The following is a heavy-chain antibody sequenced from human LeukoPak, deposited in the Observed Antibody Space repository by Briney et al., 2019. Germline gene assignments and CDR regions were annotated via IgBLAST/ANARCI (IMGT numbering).Heavy chain of an antibody. CDR3: ARAHSGSYAWVDY. CDR2: INSDGSST. Sequence: GGSLRLSCAASGFTFSSYERNWVRQAPGKGLVWVSRINSDGSSTSYADSVKGRFTISRDNAKNTLYLQMNSLRAEDTAVYYCARAHSGSYAWVDYWGQGTLVTVSS. V-gene: IGHV3-74*01. D-gene: IGHD1-26*01. J-gene: IGHJ4*02. CDR1: GFTFSSYE.